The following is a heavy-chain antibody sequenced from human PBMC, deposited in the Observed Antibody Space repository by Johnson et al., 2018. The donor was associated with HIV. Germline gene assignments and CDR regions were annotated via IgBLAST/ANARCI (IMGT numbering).Heavy chain of an antibody. V-gene: IGHV3-66*01. D-gene: IGHD4-17*01. CDR3: ARERIYGDDAFDI. Sequence: VQLVESGGGLVQPGGSLRLSCAASGFTVSSNYMSWVRQAPGKGLECVSVIFSGGSTHYADSVKGRFTISRDKSKNTLYLQMNSLRAEDTAVYYCARERIYGDDAFDIWGQGTMVTVSS. CDR2: IFSGGST. J-gene: IGHJ3*02. CDR1: GFTVSSNY.